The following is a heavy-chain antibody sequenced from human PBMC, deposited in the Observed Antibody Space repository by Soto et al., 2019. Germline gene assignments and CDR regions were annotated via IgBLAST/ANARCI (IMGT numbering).Heavy chain of an antibody. CDR1: GFTFSNYA. J-gene: IGHJ5*02. CDR3: ARGGSCSPTSCPPNWFDP. V-gene: IGHV3-30*03. D-gene: IGHD2-2*03. CDR2: ISYDGSDK. Sequence: QVQLVESGGGVVQPGRSLRLSCAASGFTFSNYAMHWVRHAPGKGLVWVAFISYDGSDKYYEDSVKGRVTISRDNPKNMLYLRMNSLRVEATAVYYCARGGSCSPTSCPPNWFDPWGQRTLVTVSS.